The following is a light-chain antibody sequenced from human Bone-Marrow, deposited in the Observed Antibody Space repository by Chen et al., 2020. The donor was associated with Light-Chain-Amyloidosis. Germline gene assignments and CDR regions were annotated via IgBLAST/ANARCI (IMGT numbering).Light chain of an antibody. J-gene: IGKJ1*01. CDR3: QQSYSTPWT. Sequence: DIQMTQSPSSLSASVGDRVTITCRASQSISSYLNWYQQKPGKAHKLLIYAASSLQSGVPSRFSGGGSGTDFTRAISSLQPEDFATYYCQQSYSTPWTFGQGTKVEIK. CDR2: AAS. V-gene: IGKV1-39*01. CDR1: QSISSY.